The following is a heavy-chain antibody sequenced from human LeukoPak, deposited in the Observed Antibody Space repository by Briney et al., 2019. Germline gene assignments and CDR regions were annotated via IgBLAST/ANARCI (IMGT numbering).Heavy chain of an antibody. CDR1: GGSISSGGYY. V-gene: IGHV4-30-2*01. CDR3: ARDPQLHYDILTGEASFFDY. J-gene: IGHJ4*02. Sequence: SETLSLTCTVSGGSISSGGYYWSWIRQPPGKGLEWIGYIYHSGSTYYNPSLKSRVTISVDRSKNQFSLKLSSVTAADTAVYYCARDPQLHYDILTGEASFFDYWGQGTLVTVS. D-gene: IGHD3-9*01. CDR2: IYHSGST.